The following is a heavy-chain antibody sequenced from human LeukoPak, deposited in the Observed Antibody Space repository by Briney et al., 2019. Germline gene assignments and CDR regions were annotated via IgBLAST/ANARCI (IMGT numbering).Heavy chain of an antibody. CDR2: ISSSSSRTI. CDR1: GVTFSSSS. CDR3: ASGAEWHSNRAWFDP. V-gene: IGHV3-48*01. D-gene: IGHD1-14*01. J-gene: IGHJ5*02. Sequence: GGSLRLSCAASGVTFSSSSMNWVRQAPGKGLEWISYISSSSSRTIYYAESVKGRFTISRDNAKNSLYLQMNSLRGEDTAVYYCASGAEWHSNRAWFDPWGQGTLVIVSS.